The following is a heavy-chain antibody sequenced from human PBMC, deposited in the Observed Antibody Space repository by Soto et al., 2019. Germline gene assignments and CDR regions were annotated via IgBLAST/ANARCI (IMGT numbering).Heavy chain of an antibody. CDR3: ARQAYSGSYVWFDY. CDR2: IYYSGST. Sequence: QLQLQESGPGLVKPSETLSLTCTVSGGSISSSSYYWGWIRQPPGKGLEWIGSIYYSGSTYYNPSLKSRVTISVDTSKNQFSLKLSSVTAADTAVYYCARQAYSGSYVWFDYWGQGTLVTVSS. CDR1: GGSISSSSYY. V-gene: IGHV4-39*01. D-gene: IGHD1-26*01. J-gene: IGHJ4*02.